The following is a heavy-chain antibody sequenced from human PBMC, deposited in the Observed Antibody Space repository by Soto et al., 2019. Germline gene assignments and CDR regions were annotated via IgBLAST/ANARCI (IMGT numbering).Heavy chain of an antibody. CDR2: ISASNGNS. D-gene: IGHD1-1*01. Sequence: QVQLVQSGAEVKKPGASVKVSCKASGYTFTSYGISWVRQAPGQGLEWMVWISASNGNSNYAQKLQGRVTMTTDTSTRTDYMELRSLRSDDTAVYYCALWGTGTTGAFAIWGQGTMFTVSS. CDR1: GYTFTSYG. CDR3: ALWGTGTTGAFAI. J-gene: IGHJ3*02. V-gene: IGHV1-18*01.